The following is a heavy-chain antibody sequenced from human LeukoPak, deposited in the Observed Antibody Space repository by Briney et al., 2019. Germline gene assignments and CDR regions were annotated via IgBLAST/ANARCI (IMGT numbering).Heavy chain of an antibody. J-gene: IGHJ4*02. V-gene: IGHV3-30*04. CDR3: AKEYRGYSYGYSSC. CDR1: GFTFSSYA. CDR2: ISYDGSSK. Sequence: GGSLRLSCAASGFTFSSYAMHWVRQAPGKGLEWVAVISYDGSSKYYADSVKGRFTISRDNSKNTLYLQMNSLRAEDTAVYYCAKEYRGYSYGYSSCWGQGTLVTVSS. D-gene: IGHD5-18*01.